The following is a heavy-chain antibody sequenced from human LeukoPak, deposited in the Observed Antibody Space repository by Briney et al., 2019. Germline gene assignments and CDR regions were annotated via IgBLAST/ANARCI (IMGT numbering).Heavy chain of an antibody. CDR1: GFTFSSYW. CDR3: ARAGLLWFGESKLDY. CDR2: IKQDGSEK. J-gene: IGHJ4*02. Sequence: TGGSLRLSCAASGFTFSSYWMSWVRQAPGKGLEWVANIKQDGSEKYYVDSVKGRFTISRDNAKNSLYLQMNSLRAEDTAVYYCARAGLLWFGESKLDYWGQGTLVTVSS. D-gene: IGHD3-10*01. V-gene: IGHV3-7*01.